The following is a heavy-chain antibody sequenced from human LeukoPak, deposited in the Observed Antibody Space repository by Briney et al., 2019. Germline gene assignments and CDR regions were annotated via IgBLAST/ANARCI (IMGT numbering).Heavy chain of an antibody. CDR3: ARGGVPAAYYYYYYGMDV. V-gene: IGHV3-66*01. D-gene: IGHD2-2*01. Sequence: GGSLRLSCEASGFTFSNYAMSWVRQGPGKGLEWVSVIYSGGSTYYADSVKGRFTISRDNSKNTLYLQMNSLRAEDTAVYYCARGGVPAAYYYYYYGMDVWGQGTTVTVSS. CDR2: IYSGGST. CDR1: GFTFSNYA. J-gene: IGHJ6*02.